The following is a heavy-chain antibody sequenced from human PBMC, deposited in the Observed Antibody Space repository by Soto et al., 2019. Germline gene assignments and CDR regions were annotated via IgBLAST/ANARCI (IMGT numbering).Heavy chain of an antibody. V-gene: IGHV3-7*01. CDR3: ARGRGDY. Sequence: EVQLVESGGGLVQPGGSLRLSCAASGFTFSTYWMSWVRQAPGKGLEWVANIKQDGGDKNYVDSVKGRFTTSRDNAENSLYLQMNGLRAEDTAVYYCARGRGDYWGQGTLVTVSS. D-gene: IGHD6-25*01. J-gene: IGHJ4*02. CDR2: IKQDGGDK. CDR1: GFTFSTYW.